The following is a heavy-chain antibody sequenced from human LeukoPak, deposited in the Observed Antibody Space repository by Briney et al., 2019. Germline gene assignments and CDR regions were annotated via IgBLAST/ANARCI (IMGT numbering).Heavy chain of an antibody. CDR2: ISGSGGST. CDR3: AKGTLAARPNVDY. CDR1: GFTFSSYG. J-gene: IGHJ4*02. V-gene: IGHV3-23*01. D-gene: IGHD6-6*01. Sequence: PGGSLRLSCAASGFTFSSYGMSWVRQAPGKGLEWVSAISGSGGSTYYADCVKGRFTISRDNSKTTLYLQMNSLRAEDTAVYYCAKGTLAARPNVDYWGQGTLVTVSS.